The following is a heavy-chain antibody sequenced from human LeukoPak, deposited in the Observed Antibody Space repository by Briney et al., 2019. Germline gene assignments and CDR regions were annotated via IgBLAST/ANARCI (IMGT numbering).Heavy chain of an antibody. Sequence: SETLSLTCTVSGGSTSRYYWNWIRQPPGKRLEWLGYINQSGSTTYNPSLKSRLTMSVDTSKNQISLNLISLTAADTAVYYCARLPGIAAVWGQGTLVTVSS. D-gene: IGHD6-13*01. CDR3: ARLPGIAAV. CDR2: INQSGST. CDR1: GGSTSRYY. V-gene: IGHV4-59*08. J-gene: IGHJ4*02.